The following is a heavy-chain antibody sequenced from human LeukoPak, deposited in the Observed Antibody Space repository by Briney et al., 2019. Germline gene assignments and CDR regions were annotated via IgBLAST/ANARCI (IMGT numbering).Heavy chain of an antibody. CDR1: ASTFSNDA. J-gene: IGHJ6*02. CDR3: ARAFGCSGTSCHARWGYYYYAMDV. D-gene: IGHD2-2*01. Sequence: GGSLRLSCAASASTFSNDAIHWVRQAPGKGLEWVAVVSYDETNKYYADSVEGRFTISRDNSKNTVYLQMCSLRAEDTAMYYCARAFGCSGTSCHARWGYYYYAMDVWGQGTTVTVSS. CDR2: VSYDETNK. V-gene: IGHV3-30-3*01.